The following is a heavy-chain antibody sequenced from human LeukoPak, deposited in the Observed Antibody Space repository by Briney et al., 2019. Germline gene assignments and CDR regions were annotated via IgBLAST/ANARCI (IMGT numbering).Heavy chain of an antibody. CDR3: AKGGSYLGFS. CDR2: ISVSGGST. CDR1: GFTFSSYA. D-gene: IGHD1-26*01. J-gene: IGHJ4*02. Sequence: GGSLRLSCAASGFTFSSYAMNWVRQAPGKGLEWVSGISVSGGSTYYADSVKGRFTISRDNSKNSLYLQMNSLRAEDTAVYYCAKGGSYLGFSRGQGTLVTVSS. V-gene: IGHV3-23*01.